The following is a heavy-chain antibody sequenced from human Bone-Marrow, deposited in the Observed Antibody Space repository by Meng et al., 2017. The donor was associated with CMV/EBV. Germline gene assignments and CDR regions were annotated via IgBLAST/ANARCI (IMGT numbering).Heavy chain of an antibody. D-gene: IGHD3-3*02. Sequence: GESLKISCAASGFTFSSYEMNWVRQAPGKGLEWVSYISSSGSTIYYADSVKGRFTISRDNAKNSLYLQMNSLRAEDTAVYYCARGHFWSGYHYYYYYGMDLWGQGTTVTVSS. V-gene: IGHV3-48*03. CDR3: ARGHFWSGYHYYYYYGMDL. CDR1: GFTFSSYE. CDR2: ISSSGSTI. J-gene: IGHJ6*01.